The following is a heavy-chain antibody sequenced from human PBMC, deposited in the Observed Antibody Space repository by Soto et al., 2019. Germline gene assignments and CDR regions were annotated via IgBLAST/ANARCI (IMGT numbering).Heavy chain of an antibody. CDR3: AKGRDFARVFDF. V-gene: IGHV3-23*01. D-gene: IGHD3-10*02. J-gene: IGHJ4*02. CDR1: VFTFSSYA. Sequence: GGSLRLSCAAAVFTFSSYAMNWVRQAPAKGLEWVSAISGSGGRTYYAHSVKGRFTISTDNPKNTLYLQMNSLRAEDTAVYYCAKGRDFARVFDFWGQGTLVTVS. CDR2: ISGSGGRT.